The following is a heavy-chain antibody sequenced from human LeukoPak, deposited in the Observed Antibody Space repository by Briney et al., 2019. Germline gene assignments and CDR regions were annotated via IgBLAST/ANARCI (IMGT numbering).Heavy chain of an antibody. D-gene: IGHD1-26*01. CDR2: INPSGGST. Sequence: GASVKVSCKASGYTFTSYYMHWVRQAPGQGPEWMGLINPSGGSTSYAQKFQDRVTMTRDTSTSTVYMELSSLRSEDTAVYYCARERGLVGATPAWFDPWGQGTLVTVSS. J-gene: IGHJ5*02. V-gene: IGHV1-46*01. CDR3: ARERGLVGATPAWFDP. CDR1: GYTFTSYY.